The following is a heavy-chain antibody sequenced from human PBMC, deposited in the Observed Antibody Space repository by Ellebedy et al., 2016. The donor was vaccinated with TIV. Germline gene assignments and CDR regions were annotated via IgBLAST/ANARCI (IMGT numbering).Heavy chain of an antibody. D-gene: IGHD3-22*01. CDR1: GVTFSSYA. CDR3: ARHYDSSGYYEGVY. J-gene: IGHJ4*02. Sequence: PGGSLRLSCSASGVTFSSYAMHWVRQAPGKGLEYISAIVSNGDSTYYANSVKGRFTISRDNAKNSLYLQMNSLRAEDTAVYYCARHYDSSGYYEGVYWGQGTLVTVSS. V-gene: IGHV3-64*04. CDR2: IVSNGDST.